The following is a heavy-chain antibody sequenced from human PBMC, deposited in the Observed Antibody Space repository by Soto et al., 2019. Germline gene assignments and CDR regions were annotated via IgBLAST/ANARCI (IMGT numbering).Heavy chain of an antibody. J-gene: IGHJ5*02. V-gene: IGHV3-30*03. D-gene: IGHD2-2*01. CDR2: ISYDGSNK. CDR1: GFTFSSYG. CDR3: ARRYCSATSCLNWIDP. Sequence: PGGSLRLSCAASGFTFSSYGMHWVRQAPGKGLEWVAVISYDGSNKYYADSVRGRFTISRDNSKNTLYLQMNSLRAEDTAVYYCARRYCSATSCLNWIDPWGQGTPVTVSS.